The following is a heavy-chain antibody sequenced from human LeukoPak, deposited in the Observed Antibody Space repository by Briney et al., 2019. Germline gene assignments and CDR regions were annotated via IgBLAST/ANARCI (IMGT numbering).Heavy chain of an antibody. CDR3: ARKPIVNSAWYYFDY. CDR1: GGSISSSSYY. D-gene: IGHD3-22*01. CDR2: IYYSGST. J-gene: IGHJ4*02. Sequence: TPSETLSLTCTVSGGSISSSSYYWGWIRQPPGKGLEWIGSIYYSGSTYYNPSLKSRVTISVDTSKNQFSLKLSSVTAADTAVYYCARKPIVNSAWYYFDYWGQGTLVTVSS. V-gene: IGHV4-39*07.